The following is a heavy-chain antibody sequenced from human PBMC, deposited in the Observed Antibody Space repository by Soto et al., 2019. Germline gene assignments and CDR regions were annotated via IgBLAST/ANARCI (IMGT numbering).Heavy chain of an antibody. CDR1: GYTFNDFG. J-gene: IGHJ4*02. D-gene: IGHD2-15*01. CDR2: IYSKAGKM. Sequence: QVHLLQSGAEVQKPGASVKVSCKTSGYTFNDFGITWVRQAPGLGLEWLGWIYSKAGKMNFAPKFQNRVSMTTDTSTRTAFMELTSLTFVDSAIYFCARDIAFDIDYWGQGTLVSVS. CDR3: ARDIAFDIDY. V-gene: IGHV1-18*01.